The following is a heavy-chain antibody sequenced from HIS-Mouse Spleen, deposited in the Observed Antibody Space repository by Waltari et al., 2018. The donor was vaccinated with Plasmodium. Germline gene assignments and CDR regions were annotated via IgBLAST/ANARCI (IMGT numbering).Heavy chain of an antibody. V-gene: IGHV1-2*02. J-gene: IGHJ5*02. CDR3: ARRSSNNHYYHSNPDWFDP. Sequence: QVQLVQSGAEVKKPGASVKVSCKASGYTFTCSYMHSARQSPEQGLEWTGWINPNSGGTNYAQKFQARVTMTRDTSISTAYMELSRLRSDDTAVYYCARRSSNNHYYHSNPDWFDPWGQGTLVTVSS. D-gene: IGHD3-22*01. CDR1: GYTFTCSY. CDR2: INPNSGGT.